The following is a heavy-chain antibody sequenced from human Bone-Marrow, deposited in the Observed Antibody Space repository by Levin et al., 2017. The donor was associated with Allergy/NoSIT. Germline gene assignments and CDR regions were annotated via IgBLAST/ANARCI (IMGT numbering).Heavy chain of an antibody. CDR3: ARNRGRDYDFLTGWFKNNWFDP. Sequence: PSQTLSLTCSISGVAMTTFIHHWGWIRQSPGKGLEYIGTISYNGTTYYNPSLKSRVTIYADTSKNQFSLRLSSVTAADTAVYFCARNRGRDYDFLTGWFKNNWFDPWGQGVLVTVSS. CDR2: ISYNGTT. D-gene: IGHD3-9*01. J-gene: IGHJ5*01. CDR1: GVAMTTFIHH. V-gene: IGHV4-39*01.